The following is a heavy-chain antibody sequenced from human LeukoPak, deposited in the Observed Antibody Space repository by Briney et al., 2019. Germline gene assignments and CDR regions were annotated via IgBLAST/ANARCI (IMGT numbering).Heavy chain of an antibody. CDR3: ARVASHYYDSSGYFDY. Sequence: PSETLSLTCTVSGGSISSYYWSWIRQPPGKGLEWIGYIYYSGSTNYNPSLKSRVTISVDTSKNQFSLKLSSVTAADTAVYYCARVASHYYDSSGYFDYWGQGTLVTVSS. D-gene: IGHD3-22*01. V-gene: IGHV4-59*12. CDR2: IYYSGST. CDR1: GGSISSYY. J-gene: IGHJ4*02.